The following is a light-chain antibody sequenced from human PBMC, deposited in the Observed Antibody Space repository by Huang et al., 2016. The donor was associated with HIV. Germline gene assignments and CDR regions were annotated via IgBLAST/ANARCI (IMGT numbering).Light chain of an antibody. CDR1: QSISTY. Sequence: DIQMTQSPSSLSASVGDRVTITCRASQSISTYLIWYQQKPGKAPKLLIYAASTLQSGVPSRFSGSGSGTDFTLTISSLQPEDVATYYCQQTYSTLTFGPGTKVDIK. J-gene: IGKJ3*01. CDR3: QQTYSTLT. V-gene: IGKV1-39*01. CDR2: AAS.